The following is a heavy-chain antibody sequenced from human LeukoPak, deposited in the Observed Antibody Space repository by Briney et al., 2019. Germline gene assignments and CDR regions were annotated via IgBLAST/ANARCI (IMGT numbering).Heavy chain of an antibody. V-gene: IGHV1-24*01. D-gene: IGHD3-16*01. CDR3: ATDYRLYPTDSPRFDY. CDR1: GYTLTELS. Sequence: ASVKVSCKVSGYTLTELSMHWVRQAPGKGLEWMGGFDPEDGETIYAQKFQGRVTMTEDTSTDTAYMELSSLRSEDTAVYYCATDYRLYPTDSPRFDYWGQGTLVTVSS. J-gene: IGHJ4*02. CDR2: FDPEDGET.